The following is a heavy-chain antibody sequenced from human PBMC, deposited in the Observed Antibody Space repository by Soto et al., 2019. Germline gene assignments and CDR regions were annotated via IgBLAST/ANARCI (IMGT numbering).Heavy chain of an antibody. CDR3: ARGVYSSSWYGSTRYFDY. CDR1: GGSISSYY. D-gene: IGHD6-13*01. CDR2: IYYSGST. V-gene: IGHV4-59*01. J-gene: IGHJ4*02. Sequence: SETLSLTCTVSGGSISSYYWSWIRQPPGKGLEWIGYIYYSGSTNYNPSLKSRVTISVDTSKNQFSLKLSSVTAADTAVYYCARGVYSSSWYGSTRYFDYWGQGTLVTVSS.